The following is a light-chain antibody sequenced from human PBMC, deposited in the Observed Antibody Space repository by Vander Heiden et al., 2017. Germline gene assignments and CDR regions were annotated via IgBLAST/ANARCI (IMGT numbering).Light chain of an antibody. Sequence: DIQMTQSPSSLSASVGDRVTITCRASQSIGTSLIWYQHKPGTAPKVLISGSSSLQSGVPSRFSGSGSATDFTLTIGGLQPEDLGTYYCQQSHSFPRTFGPGTKLHFK. CDR1: QSIGTS. J-gene: IGKJ3*01. V-gene: IGKV1-39*01. CDR3: QQSHSFPRT. CDR2: GSS.